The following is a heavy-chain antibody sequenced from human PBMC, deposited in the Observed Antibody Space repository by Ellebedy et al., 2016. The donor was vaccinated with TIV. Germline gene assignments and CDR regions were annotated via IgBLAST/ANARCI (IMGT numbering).Heavy chain of an antibody. Sequence: AASVKVSCKASGYTFTGHYIHWARQAPGQGLEWMGWINPNDGFTSYGQKFRTWVTMTRDTSVSTVYMELSSLGLDATAVYYCARGGPVISGSHPPLEHWGQGTLVTVST. CDR3: ARGGPVISGSHPPLEH. V-gene: IGHV1-2*04. CDR1: GYTFTGHY. D-gene: IGHD1-26*01. J-gene: IGHJ4*02. CDR2: INPNDGFT.